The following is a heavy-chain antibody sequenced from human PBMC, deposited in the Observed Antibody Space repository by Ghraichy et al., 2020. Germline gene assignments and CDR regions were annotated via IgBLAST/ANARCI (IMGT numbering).Heavy chain of an antibody. CDR2: IYWNDDK. V-gene: IGHV2-5*01. D-gene: IGHD5-12*01. CDR3: THSSSGYSAYDFSVSHYYGMDG. Sequence: QPPGKALEWLAIIYWNDDKRYSPSLNSRLTITKDTSKNQVVLTMTNMDPVDTATYYCTHSSSGYSAYDFSVSHYYGMDGWGQGTTVTVSS. J-gene: IGHJ6*02.